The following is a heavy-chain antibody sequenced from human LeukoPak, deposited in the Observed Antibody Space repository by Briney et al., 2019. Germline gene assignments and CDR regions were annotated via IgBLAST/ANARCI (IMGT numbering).Heavy chain of an antibody. D-gene: IGHD6-19*01. Sequence: GGSLRLSCVASGFTFRNHWMSWVRQAPGKGLEWLANLKEDGTTTYYVDSVKGLFTISRDNAKNSVYLQMNSLRAEDTAVYYCAKGSGWSYDAFDIWGQGTMVTVSS. J-gene: IGHJ3*02. CDR2: LKEDGTTT. CDR3: AKGSGWSYDAFDI. CDR1: GFTFRNHW. V-gene: IGHV3-7*03.